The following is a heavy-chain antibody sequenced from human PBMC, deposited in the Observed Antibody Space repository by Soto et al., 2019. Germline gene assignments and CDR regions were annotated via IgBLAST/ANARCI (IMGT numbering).Heavy chain of an antibody. Sequence: ASVKVSCKASGYTFTSYDINWVRQATGQGLEWMGWMNPNSGNTGYAQKFQGWVTMTRDTSISTAYMELSSLRSEDTAVYYCARARGAAGHYYYGMDVWGQGTTVTVAS. D-gene: IGHD6-13*01. CDR1: GYTFTSYD. J-gene: IGHJ6*02. V-gene: IGHV1-8*01. CDR2: MNPNSGNT. CDR3: ARARGAAGHYYYGMDV.